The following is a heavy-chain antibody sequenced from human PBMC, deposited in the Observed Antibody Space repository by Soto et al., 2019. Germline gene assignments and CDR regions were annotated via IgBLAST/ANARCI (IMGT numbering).Heavy chain of an antibody. CDR3: ARAGLYDHVWGTYRYSKASDY. J-gene: IGHJ4*02. Sequence: QVQLEQSGPEVKKPGASVRVSCKASGYTLTSYGITWMRQAPGQGLEWMGWIGAYSGDTKYPQNLQGRVTVTTETSTNTAYMELRSLRSDDTAVYYCARAGLYDHVWGTYRYSKASDYWGQGTLVTVSS. D-gene: IGHD3-16*02. CDR1: GYTLTSYG. CDR2: IGAYSGDT. V-gene: IGHV1-18*01.